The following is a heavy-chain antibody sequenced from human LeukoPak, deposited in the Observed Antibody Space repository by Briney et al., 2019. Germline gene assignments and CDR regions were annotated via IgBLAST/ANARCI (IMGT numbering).Heavy chain of an antibody. CDR3: ARDHKATVTTEIFDAFDI. D-gene: IGHD4-17*01. CDR2: INPSGGST. CDR1: GYTFTSYY. Sequence: GASVKVSCKASGYTFTSYYMHWVRQAPGQGLEWMGIINPSGGSTSYAQKFQGRVTMTRDTSTSTVYMELSSLRSEDTAVYYCARDHKATVTTEIFDAFDIWGQGTMVTVSS. J-gene: IGHJ3*02. V-gene: IGHV1-46*01.